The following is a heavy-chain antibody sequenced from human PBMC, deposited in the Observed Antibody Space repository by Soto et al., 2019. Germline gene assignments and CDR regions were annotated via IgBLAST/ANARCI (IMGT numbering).Heavy chain of an antibody. J-gene: IGHJ4*02. Sequence: QVQLVQSGTEVKKPGSSVQVSCKASGGSLSNYLITWVRQAPGQGLEWMGEIIAIFGTSNSAQRFQGRVTIPAVESTSTVYMELSNLRSEDTAVYYCARGGVDTVTFDYWGQGTLVTVSS. CDR2: IIAIFGTS. V-gene: IGHV1-69*01. CDR1: GGSLSNYL. CDR3: ARGGVDTVTFDY. D-gene: IGHD5-18*01.